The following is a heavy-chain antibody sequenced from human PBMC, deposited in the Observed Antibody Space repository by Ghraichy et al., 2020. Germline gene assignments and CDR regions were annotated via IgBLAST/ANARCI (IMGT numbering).Heavy chain of an antibody. CDR1: GASITSGGYY. CDR2: IYYSGST. CDR3: MNCIGLAAFNV. V-gene: IGHV4-31*03. J-gene: IGHJ3*01. D-gene: IGHD1-26*01. Sequence: SETLSLTCTVSGASITSGGYYWGWIRQHPMKGLEWIGYIYYSGSTYFHPSLKSRSTISVDTSNNQFSLELSSVTAADTAVYYCMNCIGLAAFNVWGHGTMVTVSS.